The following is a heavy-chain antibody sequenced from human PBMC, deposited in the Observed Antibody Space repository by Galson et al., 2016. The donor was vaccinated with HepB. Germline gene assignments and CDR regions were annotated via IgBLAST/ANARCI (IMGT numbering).Heavy chain of an antibody. CDR1: GFIFSSYG. CDR3: AREYLGGFEDYVPLFDS. CDR2: IWFDGSDK. J-gene: IGHJ4*02. D-gene: IGHD3-16*01. V-gene: IGHV3-33*01. Sequence: SLRLSCAASGFIFSSYGMHWVRQAPGKGLEWVAVIWFDGSDKYYADSVKGRFTISRDNSKNTVYLQMNSLRAGDTAVYYCAREYLGGFEDYVPLFDSWGQGTLVTVSS.